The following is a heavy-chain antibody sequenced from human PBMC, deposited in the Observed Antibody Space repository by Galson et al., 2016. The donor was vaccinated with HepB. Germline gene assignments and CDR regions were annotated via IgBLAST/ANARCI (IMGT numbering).Heavy chain of an antibody. D-gene: IGHD3-10*01. V-gene: IGHV1-46*01. CDR2: INPNTGTS. CDR3: ARGHYNNARPAHY. CDR1: GYTFSDFY. Sequence: SVKVSCKASGYTFSDFYIHWVRQAPGQGLEWMGIINPNTGTSNYALKFQDRVTMTRDTSTASVYMDLTTLTSEDTAVYYCARGHYNNARPAHYWGQGTLVTVSS. J-gene: IGHJ4*02.